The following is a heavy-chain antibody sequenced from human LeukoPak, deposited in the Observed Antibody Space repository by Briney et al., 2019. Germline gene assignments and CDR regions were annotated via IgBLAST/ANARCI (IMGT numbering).Heavy chain of an antibody. V-gene: IGHV1-58*01. CDR3: GADSMPRGVFSYALYM. Sequence: ASVKVSCKGSGFTFTSSAVHWVRQARGQRLEWIGWIVVGSGDTNSAQKFQERVTITRDMSTRTAYMELSSLRSEDTAVYYCGADSMPRGVFSYALYMWRQGTMVTVSS. J-gene: IGHJ3*02. CDR1: GFTFTSSA. CDR2: IVVGSGDT. D-gene: IGHD3-10*01.